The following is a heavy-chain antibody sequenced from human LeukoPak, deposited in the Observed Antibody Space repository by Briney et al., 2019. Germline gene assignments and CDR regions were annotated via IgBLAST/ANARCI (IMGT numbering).Heavy chain of an antibody. D-gene: IGHD4-17*01. V-gene: IGHV3-30-3*01. CDR1: GFTFSSYA. CDR2: ISYDGSNK. CDR3: ARDRADYGDYYYYGMDV. Sequence: GGSLRLSCAASGFTFSSYAMHWVRQAPGKGLEWVAVISYDGSNKYYADSVKGRFTISRDNSKNTLYLQMNSLRAEDTAVYYCARDRADYGDYYYYGMDVWGQGTTVTVSS. J-gene: IGHJ6*02.